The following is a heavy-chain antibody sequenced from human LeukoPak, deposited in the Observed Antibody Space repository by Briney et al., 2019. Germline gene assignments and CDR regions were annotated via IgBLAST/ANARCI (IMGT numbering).Heavy chain of an antibody. CDR3: ARRRYSGSYYGSAYMDV. V-gene: IGHV5-51*01. J-gene: IGHJ6*03. CDR2: IFPGDSDT. CDR1: GYSFTSYW. D-gene: IGHD1-26*01. Sequence: GESLKISCEGSGYSFTSYWIAWVRQMPGKGLEWVGIIFPGDSDTRYSPSFQGQVTISADKSISTAYLQWSSLKASDTAMYYCARRRYSGSYYGSAYMDVWGKGTTVTVSS.